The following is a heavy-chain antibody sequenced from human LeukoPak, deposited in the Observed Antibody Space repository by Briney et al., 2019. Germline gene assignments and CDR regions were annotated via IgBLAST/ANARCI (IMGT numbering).Heavy chain of an antibody. D-gene: IGHD6-13*01. CDR3: ASRGAAAGMGYYGMDV. CDR1: GYTFTSYG. CDR2: IIPIFGTA. J-gene: IGHJ6*02. V-gene: IGHV1-69*13. Sequence: GASVKVSCKASGYTFTSYGISWVRQAPGQGLEWMGGIIPIFGTANYAQKFQGRVTITADESTSTAYMELSSLRSEDTAVYYCASRGAAAGMGYYGMDVWGQGTTVTVSS.